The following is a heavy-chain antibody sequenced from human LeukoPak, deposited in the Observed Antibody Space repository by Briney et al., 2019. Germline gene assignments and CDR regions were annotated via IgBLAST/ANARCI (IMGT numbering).Heavy chain of an antibody. D-gene: IGHD6-13*01. J-gene: IGHJ3*02. CDR2: IITNYGTT. Sequence: SVKVSCKASGGTFSSYAISWVRQAPGQGLEWMGGIITNYGTTNYAQKYQGRVTITADESTTTVYMELSSLRSEDTAVYYCARDNRPNIRRALVRSAFDIWGQGTMVTVSS. CDR3: ARDNRPNIRRALVRSAFDI. CDR1: GGTFSSYA. V-gene: IGHV1-69*13.